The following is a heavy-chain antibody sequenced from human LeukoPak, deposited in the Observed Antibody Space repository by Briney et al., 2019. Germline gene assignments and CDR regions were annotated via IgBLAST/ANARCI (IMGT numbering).Heavy chain of an antibody. J-gene: IGHJ3*02. CDR2: IWYDGSNK. V-gene: IGHV3-33*01. Sequence: GGSLRLSWAASGFTFSSYGMHWVRQAPGKGLEWVAVIWYDGSNKYYAESVKGRFTISRDNSKNTLYLQMNSLRAEDTAVYYCARGLSIVVVDSDAFDIWGQGTMVTVSS. CDR1: GFTFSSYG. CDR3: ARGLSIVVVDSDAFDI. D-gene: IGHD3-22*01.